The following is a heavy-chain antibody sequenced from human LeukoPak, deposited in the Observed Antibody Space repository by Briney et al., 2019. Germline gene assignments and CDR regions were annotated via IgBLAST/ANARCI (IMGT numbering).Heavy chain of an antibody. V-gene: IGHV3-30*03. CDR3: ARDTGYSNYDY. CDR1: GFTFSSYG. J-gene: IGHJ4*02. Sequence: PGGSLRLSCAASGFTFSSYGMHWVRQAPGKGLEWVAVISYDGSNKYYADSVKGRFTISRDNAKNTLYLQMNSLRADDTAMYYCARDTGYSNYDYWGQGTLVTVSS. D-gene: IGHD4-11*01. CDR2: ISYDGSNK.